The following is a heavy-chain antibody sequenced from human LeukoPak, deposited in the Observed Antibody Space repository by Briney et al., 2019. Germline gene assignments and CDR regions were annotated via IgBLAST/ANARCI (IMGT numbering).Heavy chain of an antibody. CDR1: GFTFRDYS. J-gene: IGHJ4*02. V-gene: IGHV3-48*01. D-gene: IGHD3-16*02. CDR3: ARDYRWASDY. Sequence: GGSLRLSCAASGFTFRDYSMNWVRQAPGKGLEWISHINNCGSLIHYAESVKGRFPISRDHVKNSLYLQMNSLRADDTAVYYWARDYRWASDYWGQGTLVTVSS. CDR2: INNCGSLI.